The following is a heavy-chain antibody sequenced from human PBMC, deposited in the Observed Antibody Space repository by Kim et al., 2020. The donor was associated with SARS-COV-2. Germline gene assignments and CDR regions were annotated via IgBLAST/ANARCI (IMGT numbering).Heavy chain of an antibody. D-gene: IGHD4-17*01. V-gene: IGHV1-69*04. Sequence: SVKVSCKASGGTFSSYAISWVRQAPGQGLEWMGRIIPILGIANYAQKFQGRVTITADKSTSTAYMELSSLRSEDTAVYYCARETWTTVTTPGHFQHWGQGTLVTVSS. CDR2: IIPILGIA. CDR1: GGTFSSYA. J-gene: IGHJ1*01. CDR3: ARETWTTVTTPGHFQH.